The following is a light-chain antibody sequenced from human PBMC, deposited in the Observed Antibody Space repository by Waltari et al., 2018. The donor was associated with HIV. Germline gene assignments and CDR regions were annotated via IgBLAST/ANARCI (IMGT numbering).Light chain of an antibody. Sequence: DIRMTQSPSSLSASVGDRVSITCRASQSIATYLSWYQHKPGKAPQLLIYRASRLQGGVPSRFSGSGSGTDFTLTINSLQPEDFATYYCQQSYGPPYSFGRGTKLEVK. CDR2: RAS. CDR3: QQSYGPPYS. J-gene: IGKJ2*03. CDR1: QSIATY. V-gene: IGKV1-39*01.